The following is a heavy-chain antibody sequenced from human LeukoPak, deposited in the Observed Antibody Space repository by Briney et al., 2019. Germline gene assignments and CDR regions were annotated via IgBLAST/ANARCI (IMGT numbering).Heavy chain of an antibody. D-gene: IGHD2-2*01. Sequence: GASVKVSCKVSGYTLTELSMHWVRQAPGKGLEWMGGFDPEDGETIYAQKFQGRVTMTEDTSTDTAYMELSSLRSEDTAVYYCATARLRDIVVVPAAQYYFDYWGQGTLVTVSS. CDR2: FDPEDGET. J-gene: IGHJ4*02. CDR3: ATARLRDIVVVPAAQYYFDY. CDR1: GYTLTELS. V-gene: IGHV1-24*01.